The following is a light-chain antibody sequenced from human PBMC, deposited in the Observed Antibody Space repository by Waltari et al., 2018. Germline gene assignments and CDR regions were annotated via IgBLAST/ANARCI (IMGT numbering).Light chain of an antibody. V-gene: IGLV2-14*01. CDR2: EVI. CDR1: SSAVGGDNE. J-gene: IGLJ3*02. Sequence: SALTQPASESGAPGPWITISGSGTSSAVGGDNEVNWYKQHPGQAPKLMIYEVITRPSGVSNRFSGSKSGTTASLTISGLQAEDEADYYCSSYTSSSTLVFGGGTKLTVL. CDR3: SSYTSSSTLV.